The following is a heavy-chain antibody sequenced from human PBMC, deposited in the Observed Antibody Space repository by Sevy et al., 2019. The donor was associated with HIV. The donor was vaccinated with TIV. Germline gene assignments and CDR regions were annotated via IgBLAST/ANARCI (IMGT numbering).Heavy chain of an antibody. V-gene: IGHV3-74*01. Sequence: GGSLRLSCAASGFSFNSYWMHWVRQAPGKGLEWVSHISDDGIGTTYADSVKGRFTISRDNAKNTLYLQMNSLRAEDTALYSCHAASQGSWGQGTLVTVSS. J-gene: IGHJ5*02. CDR3: HAASQGS. CDR2: ISDDGIGT. CDR1: GFSFNSYW. D-gene: IGHD6-25*01.